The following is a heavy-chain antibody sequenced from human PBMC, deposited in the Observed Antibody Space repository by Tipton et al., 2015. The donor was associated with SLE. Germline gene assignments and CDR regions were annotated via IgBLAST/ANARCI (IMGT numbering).Heavy chain of an antibody. J-gene: IGHJ6*03. Sequence: GSLRLSCAASGFTVTTKYMSWVRQAPGKGLQWVSVIYSGGSTLYADSVKGRFTISRDISKNTLYLQMNSLRAEGTAVYYCARGGVSYMDVWGKGTTVTVSS. D-gene: IGHD3-16*01. V-gene: IGHV3-66*02. CDR1: GFTVTTKY. CDR3: ARGGVSYMDV. CDR2: IYSGGST.